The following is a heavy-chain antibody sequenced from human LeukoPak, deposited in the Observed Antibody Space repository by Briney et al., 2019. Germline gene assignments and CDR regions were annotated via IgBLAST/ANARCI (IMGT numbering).Heavy chain of an antibody. V-gene: IGHV1-8*01. CDR2: MNPNSGNT. D-gene: IGHD6-19*01. Sequence: ASVKVSCKASGYTFTSYDINWVRQATGQGLEWMGWMNPNSGNTGYAQKFQGRVTMTKNTSISTAYMELSSLRSEDTAVYYCACGIAVAYYYYYMDVWGKGTTVTVSS. CDR3: ACGIAVAYYYYYMDV. CDR1: GYTFTSYD. J-gene: IGHJ6*03.